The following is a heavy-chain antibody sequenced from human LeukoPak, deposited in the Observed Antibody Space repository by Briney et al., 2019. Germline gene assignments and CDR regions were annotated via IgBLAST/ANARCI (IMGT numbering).Heavy chain of an antibody. D-gene: IGHD1-26*01. CDR1: GFTFSNYG. V-gene: IGHV3-23*01. CDR2: ISGSGGST. Sequence: GGSLRLSCAASGFTFSNYGMSWVRQAPGKGLEWVSGISGSGGSTYYADSVKGRFTISRDNSKNTLFLQINSLRPEDTAVYYCARDSHSGSYYGYFDYWGQGTLVTVSS. J-gene: IGHJ4*02. CDR3: ARDSHSGSYYGYFDY.